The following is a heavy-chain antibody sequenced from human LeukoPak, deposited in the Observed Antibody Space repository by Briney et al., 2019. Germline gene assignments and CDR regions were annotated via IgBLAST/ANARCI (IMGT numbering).Heavy chain of an antibody. J-gene: IGHJ4*02. CDR1: DFLFSLYA. CDR3: AREDYYFDY. V-gene: IGHV3-48*01. Sequence: PGGSLRLSCAASDFLFSLYALHWVRQAPGKGLEWVSYISSSSNTIYYTDSVKGRFTISRDNAKNSLYLQMNSLRAEDTAVYYCAREDYYFDYWGQGTLVTVSS. CDR2: ISSSSNTI.